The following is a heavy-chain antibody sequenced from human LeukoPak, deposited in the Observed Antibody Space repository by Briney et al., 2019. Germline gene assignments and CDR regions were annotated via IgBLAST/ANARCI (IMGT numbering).Heavy chain of an antibody. CDR3: ARRAVGFRGVDP. D-gene: IGHD3-10*01. CDR1: GYSITSGYY. J-gene: IGHJ5*02. CDR2: IYHSGST. Sequence: SETLSLTCTVSGYSITSGYYWGWIRQPPGKGREGIGSIYHSGSTHYNPSLNSRVTISVDTSKNQFSLKLSSVTAADTAVYYCARRAVGFRGVDPWGQGTLVTVSS. V-gene: IGHV4-38-2*02.